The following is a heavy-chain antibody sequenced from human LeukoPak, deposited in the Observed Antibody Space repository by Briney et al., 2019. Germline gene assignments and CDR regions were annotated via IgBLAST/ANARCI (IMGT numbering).Heavy chain of an antibody. J-gene: IGHJ4*02. D-gene: IGHD6-6*01. CDR2: IWYDGSNK. Sequence: GRSLRPSCAASGFAFSSYGMHWVRQAPGKGLEWVAVIWYDGSNKYYADSVKGRFTISRDNSKNTLYLQMNSLRAEDTAVYYCARVLGSSAPLPDYWGQGTLVTVSS. V-gene: IGHV3-33*01. CDR1: GFAFSSYG. CDR3: ARVLGSSAPLPDY.